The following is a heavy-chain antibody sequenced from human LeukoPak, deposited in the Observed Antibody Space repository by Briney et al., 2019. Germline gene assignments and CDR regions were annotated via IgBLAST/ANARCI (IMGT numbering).Heavy chain of an antibody. Sequence: GGSLRLSCAASGFTFSSYAMSWVRQAPGKGLEWVSAISGSGGSTYYADSVKGRFTISRDNSKNTLYLQMNSLRAEDTAVYYCAKDSTPRLRYKWFDPWGQGTLVTGSS. CDR1: GFTFSSYA. CDR3: AKDSTPRLRYKWFDP. V-gene: IGHV3-23*01. J-gene: IGHJ5*02. D-gene: IGHD2/OR15-2a*01. CDR2: ISGSGGST.